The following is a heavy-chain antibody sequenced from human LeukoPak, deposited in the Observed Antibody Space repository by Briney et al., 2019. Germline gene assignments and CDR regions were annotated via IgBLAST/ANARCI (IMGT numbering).Heavy chain of an antibody. CDR2: IRSSGTT. D-gene: IGHD3-16*01. CDR3: TRDRFYVWFDP. CDR1: GFTFGTHT. Sequence: TLRLSCTTSGFTFGTHTMPSFRQAPGKGLQWIGFIRSSGTTQYAASVKGRFTISRDDSKSIAYLQMNSLKTEDTAVYYCTRDRFYVWFDPWGQGTLVTVSS. J-gene: IGHJ5*02. V-gene: IGHV3-49*03.